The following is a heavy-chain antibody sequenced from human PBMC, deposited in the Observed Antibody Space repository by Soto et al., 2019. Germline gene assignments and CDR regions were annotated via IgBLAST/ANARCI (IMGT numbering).Heavy chain of an antibody. D-gene: IGHD3-3*01. V-gene: IGHV4-34*01. J-gene: IGHJ4*02. CDR1: GGSFSGYY. Sequence: SETLSLTCAVYGGSFSGYYWSWIRQPPGKGLEWIGEINHSGSTNHNPSLKSRVTISVDTSKNQFSLKLSSVTAADTAVYYCARGRSATIFGVVNLDYWGQGTRVTVSS. CDR3: ARGRSATIFGVVNLDY. CDR2: INHSGST.